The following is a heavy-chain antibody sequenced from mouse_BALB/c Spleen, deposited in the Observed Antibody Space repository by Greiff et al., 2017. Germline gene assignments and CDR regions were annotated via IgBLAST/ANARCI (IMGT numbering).Heavy chain of an antibody. D-gene: IGHD1-1*01. Sequence: EVKLQESGPELVKPGASVKIPCKASGYTFTDYNMDWVKQSHGKSLEWIGDINPNNGGTIYNQKFKGKATLTVDKSSGTAYMELRSLTSEDTAVYYCARGGTTVVAHFDYWGQGTTLTVSS. CDR3: ARGGTTVVAHFDY. V-gene: IGHV1-18*01. J-gene: IGHJ2*01. CDR1: GYTFTDYN. CDR2: INPNNGGT.